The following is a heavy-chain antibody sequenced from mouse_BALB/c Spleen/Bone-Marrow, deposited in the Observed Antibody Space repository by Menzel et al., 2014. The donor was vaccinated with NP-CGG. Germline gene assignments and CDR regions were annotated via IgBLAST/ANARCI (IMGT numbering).Heavy chain of an antibody. CDR2: IRGGSSAI. Sequence: EVQGVESGGGLVHPGGSRKLSCAASGFTFCNFGLHWVRQSPAKWPEWVAYIRGGSSAINYADPVKGRFTISRDNHKNTLFLQKTSLRAEDTAKYYCAREGVVRRRVYLDYWGQGTARTVTS. J-gene: IGHJ2*01. V-gene: IGHV5-17*02. CDR1: GFTFCNFG. CDR3: AREGVVRRRVYLDY. D-gene: IGHD2-14*01.